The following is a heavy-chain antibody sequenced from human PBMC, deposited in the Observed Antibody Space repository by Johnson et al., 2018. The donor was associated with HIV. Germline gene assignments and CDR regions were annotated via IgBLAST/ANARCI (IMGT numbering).Heavy chain of an antibody. CDR2: IKQDGSEK. CDR3: VRGEDSSGWDHAVEM. J-gene: IGHJ3*02. Sequence: VQLVESGGGVVQPGRSLRLSCEASGITFSSYGMNWVRQAPGKGLEWVANIKQDGSEKYYVYSVKGRFTLSRDNSKNTLYLQMNSLRGDDTAFYYCVRGEDSSGWDHAVEMWGQGTMVTVSA. V-gene: IGHV3-7*03. D-gene: IGHD6-19*01. CDR1: GITFSSYG.